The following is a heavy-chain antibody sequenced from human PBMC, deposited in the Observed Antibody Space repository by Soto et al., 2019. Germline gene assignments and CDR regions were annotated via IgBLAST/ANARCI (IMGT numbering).Heavy chain of an antibody. CDR3: EKPGGDLAAACFDY. V-gene: IGHV3-23*01. CDR1: GVSFSSYD. Sequence: GGTLTLTCVASGVSFSSYDMSWVRQPPGKGLEWVSAISGSGGSTYYADSVKGRFTISRDNSKNTLYLLMNSLRAEATAVYYCEKPGGDLAAACFDYWGQGTLVTVSS. J-gene: IGHJ4*02. D-gene: IGHD6-13*01. CDR2: ISGSGGST.